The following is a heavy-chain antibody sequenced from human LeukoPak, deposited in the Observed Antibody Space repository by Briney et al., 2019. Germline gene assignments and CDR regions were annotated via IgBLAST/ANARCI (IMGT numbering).Heavy chain of an antibody. D-gene: IGHD2-21*02. V-gene: IGHV1-46*01. Sequence: ASVKVSCKASGYTFTSYYMHWVRQAPGQGLEWMGIINPSGGSTSYAQKFQGRVTMTRDTSTSTVYMELNSLRAEDTAVYYCAKAYCGGDCYLDYFDYWGQGTLVTVSS. J-gene: IGHJ4*02. CDR3: AKAYCGGDCYLDYFDY. CDR2: INPSGGST. CDR1: GYTFTSYY.